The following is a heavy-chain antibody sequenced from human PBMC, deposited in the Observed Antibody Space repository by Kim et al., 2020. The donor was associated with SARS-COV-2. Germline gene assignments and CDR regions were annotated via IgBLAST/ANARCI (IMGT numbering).Heavy chain of an antibody. D-gene: IGHD3-10*01. CDR3: VLSFRGVIIIRPLPNYGMDV. J-gene: IGHJ6*02. V-gene: IGHV1-8*01. CDR1: GYTFTSYD. CDR2: MNPNSGNT. Sequence: ASVKVFCKASGYTFTSYDINWVRQATGQGLEWMGWMNPNSGNTGYAQKFQGRVTMTRNTSISTAYMELSSLRSEDTAVYYCVLSFRGVIIIRPLPNYGMDVWGQGTTVTVSS.